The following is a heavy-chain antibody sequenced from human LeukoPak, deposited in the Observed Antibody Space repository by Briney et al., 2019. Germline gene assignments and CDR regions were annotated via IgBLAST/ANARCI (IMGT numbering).Heavy chain of an antibody. D-gene: IGHD6-13*01. J-gene: IGHJ6*02. CDR3: ARDHSSSRKNYSMDV. CDR1: GYTFTSYG. CDR2: ISAYNGNT. Sequence: ASVKVSCKASGYTFTSYGISWVRQAPGQGLEWMGWISAYNGNTNYAQKLQGRVTMTTDTSTSTAYMELRSLRSDDTAVYYCARDHSSSRKNYSMDVWGQGTTVTVSS. V-gene: IGHV1-18*01.